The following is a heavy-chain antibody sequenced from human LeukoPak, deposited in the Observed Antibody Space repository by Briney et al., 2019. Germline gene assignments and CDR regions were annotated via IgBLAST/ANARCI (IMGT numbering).Heavy chain of an antibody. CDR2: IRYDGSNK. V-gene: IGHV3-30*02. J-gene: IGHJ3*02. D-gene: IGHD3-16*01. CDR1: GFTFSSYG. Sequence: GGSLRLSCAVSGFTFSSYGMHWVRQAPGKGLEWVAFIRYDGSNKYYADSVKGRFTISRDNSKNTLYLQMNNLRPEDTAVYYCTKGQLWASGRAFDIWGQGTMVTVSS. CDR3: TKGQLWASGRAFDI.